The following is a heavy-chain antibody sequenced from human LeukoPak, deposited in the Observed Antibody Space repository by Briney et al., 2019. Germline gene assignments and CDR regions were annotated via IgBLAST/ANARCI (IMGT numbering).Heavy chain of an antibody. Sequence: GGSLRLSCAASEFTFSGYWMNWVRQAPGKGPEWVANINQDGSEKHYVDSVKGRFTISRDNAKNSLYLQMNSLRAEDTAVYYCARGGGIVVVPAARPNWFDPWGQGTLVTVSS. CDR3: ARGGGIVVVPAARPNWFDP. V-gene: IGHV3-7*03. J-gene: IGHJ5*02. D-gene: IGHD2-2*02. CDR2: INQDGSEK. CDR1: EFTFSGYW.